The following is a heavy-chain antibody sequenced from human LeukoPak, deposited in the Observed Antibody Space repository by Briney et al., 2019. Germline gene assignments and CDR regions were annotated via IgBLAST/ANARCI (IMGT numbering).Heavy chain of an antibody. J-gene: IGHJ4*02. CDR1: GYSISSGYY. CDR2: IYHSGST. Sequence: PSETLSLTCTVSGYSISSGYYWGWIRQPPGQGLEWVGNIYHSGSTYYNPSLTSRVTISVDTSKNQFSLRLSSVTAADTAVYFCARDGLSFHSSGEIDYWGQGTLVTVSS. D-gene: IGHD3-10*01. CDR3: ARDGLSFHSSGEIDY. V-gene: IGHV4-38-2*02.